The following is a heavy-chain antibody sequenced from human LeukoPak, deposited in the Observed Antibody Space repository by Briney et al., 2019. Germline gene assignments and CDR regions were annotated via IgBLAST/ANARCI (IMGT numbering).Heavy chain of an antibody. J-gene: IGHJ4*02. CDR3: ARTGAAAGTSRNDY. CDR2: INTDGSST. D-gene: IGHD6-13*01. Sequence: PGGSLRLSCAASGFTFSSYWMHWVRQAPGKGLVWVSRINTDGSSTNYADSVKGRFTISRDNAKNTLYLQMNSLRAEDTAVYYCARTGAAAGTSRNDYWGQGTLVTVSS. CDR1: GFTFSSYW. V-gene: IGHV3-74*01.